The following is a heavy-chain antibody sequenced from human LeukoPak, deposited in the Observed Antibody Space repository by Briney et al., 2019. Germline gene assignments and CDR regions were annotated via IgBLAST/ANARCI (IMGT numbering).Heavy chain of an antibody. V-gene: IGHV1-2*02. Sequence: ASVKVSCKASGYTFTGYYMHWVRQAPGQGLEWMGWINPNSGGTNYAQKFQGRVTMTRDTSISTAYMELSRLRSDDTAVYYCARDRGRGWYSHYYYHGMDVWGQGTTVTVSS. D-gene: IGHD6-19*01. J-gene: IGHJ6*02. CDR1: GYTFTGYY. CDR2: INPNSGGT. CDR3: ARDRGRGWYSHYYYHGMDV.